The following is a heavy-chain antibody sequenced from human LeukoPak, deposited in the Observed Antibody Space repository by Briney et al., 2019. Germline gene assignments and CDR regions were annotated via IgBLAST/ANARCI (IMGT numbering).Heavy chain of an antibody. V-gene: IGHV3-30*18. CDR3: AKDRIAPIFGESYYYYGMDV. Sequence: GGSLRLSCAASGFTFSSYGMHWVRQAPGKGLEWVAVISYDGSNKYYADSVKGRFTISRDNSKNTLYLQMNSLRVEDTAVYYCAKDRIAPIFGESYYYYGMDVWGQGTTVTVSS. J-gene: IGHJ6*02. CDR1: GFTFSSYG. D-gene: IGHD3-3*01. CDR2: ISYDGSNK.